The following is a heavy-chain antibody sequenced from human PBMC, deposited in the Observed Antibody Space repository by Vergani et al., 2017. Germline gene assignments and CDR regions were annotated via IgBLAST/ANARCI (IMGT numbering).Heavy chain of an antibody. CDR2: VHSSGST. V-gene: IGHV4-61*02. CDR1: GDSLTSDFFY. CDR3: ARGCASNRCPTRGTFEI. J-gene: IGHJ3*02. D-gene: IGHD2/OR15-2a*01. Sequence: QLQLHKSGPGLVKPSETLSLTCSVSGDSLTSDFFYWTWIRQPAGTRLEWIGRVHSSGSTHYNPSLEGRVSVSMDTAKNEFSLDLQSVTAADTAVYFCARGCASNRCPTRGTFEIWGRGTLVTVSS.